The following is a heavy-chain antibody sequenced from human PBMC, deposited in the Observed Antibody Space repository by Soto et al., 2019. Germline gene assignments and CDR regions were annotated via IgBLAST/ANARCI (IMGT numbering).Heavy chain of an antibody. CDR2: FDPEDGET. V-gene: IGHV1-24*01. CDR1: GYTLTELS. J-gene: IGHJ2*01. D-gene: IGHD2-8*01. Sequence: ASVKVSCKVSGYTLTELSMHWVRQAPGKGLEWMGGFDPEDGETIYAQKFQGRVTMTEDTSTDTAYMELSSLRSEDTAVYYCATDQGYCTNGVCSYWYFDLWGRGTLVT. CDR3: ATDQGYCTNGVCSYWYFDL.